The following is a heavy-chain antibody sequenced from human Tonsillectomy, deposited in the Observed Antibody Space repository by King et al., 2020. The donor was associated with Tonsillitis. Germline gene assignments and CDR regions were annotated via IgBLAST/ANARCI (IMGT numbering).Heavy chain of an antibody. V-gene: IGHV4-30-4*07. Sequence: VQLQESGPGLVKPSETLSLTCGVSGGSLGNGGYSWPWVRQTPGKGLEWLGHIYYTGSTSYNPSLRSRITMSVDMSTNQFSLKLSSVTVADAAVYYCASSLGSGGNGYYSDHWGQGTLVAVSS. CDR1: GGSLGNGGYS. CDR3: ASSLGSGGNGYYSDH. CDR2: IYYTGST. D-gene: IGHD2-15*01. J-gene: IGHJ4*02.